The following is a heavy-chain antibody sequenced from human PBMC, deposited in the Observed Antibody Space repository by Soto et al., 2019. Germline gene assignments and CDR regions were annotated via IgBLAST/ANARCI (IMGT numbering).Heavy chain of an antibody. CDR3: AKAQGGSYFDY. V-gene: IGHV3-23*01. Sequence: PGGSLRLSCAASGFTFSSNAMSWVRQAPGKGLKWVSGISSSGGSTYYADSVKGRFTISRDNSKNMLYLQMNNLRAEDTAVYYCAKAQGGSYFDYWGQGTLVTVSS. D-gene: IGHD2-15*01. CDR2: ISSSGGST. CDR1: GFTFSSNA. J-gene: IGHJ4*02.